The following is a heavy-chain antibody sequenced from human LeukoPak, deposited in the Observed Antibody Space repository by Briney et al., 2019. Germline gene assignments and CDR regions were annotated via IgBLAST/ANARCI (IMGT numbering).Heavy chain of an antibody. Sequence: GGSLRLSCAASGFTVSSNHMNWVRQAPGKGLEWVGFIRSKNYGGTTEYAASVKGRFTISRDDSRGIAYLQMNSLKTEDTAVYYCTRVIVATKDYWGQGTLVTVSS. D-gene: IGHD5-12*01. V-gene: IGHV3-49*04. CDR3: TRVIVATKDY. J-gene: IGHJ4*02. CDR2: IRSKNYGGTT. CDR1: GFTVSSNH.